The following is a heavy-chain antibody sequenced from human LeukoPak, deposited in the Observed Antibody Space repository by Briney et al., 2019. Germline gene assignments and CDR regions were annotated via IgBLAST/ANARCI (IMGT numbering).Heavy chain of an antibody. CDR3: ARHPFATPFDH. Sequence: SETLSLTCAVSGDSINSFYWSWIRQPPGKGLEWIGYVFHTGDTNSNPSLKSRVTVSLDTSTSQVSLRLTSVTAADTAVYYCARHPFATPFDHWGRGILVTVST. CDR1: GDSINSFY. V-gene: IGHV4-59*08. CDR2: VFHTGDT. J-gene: IGHJ4*02. D-gene: IGHD2-15*01.